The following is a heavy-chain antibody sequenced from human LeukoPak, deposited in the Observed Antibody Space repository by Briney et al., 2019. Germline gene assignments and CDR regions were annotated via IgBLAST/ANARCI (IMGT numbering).Heavy chain of an antibody. CDR2: ISSSSSYI. V-gene: IGHV3-21*01. CDR1: GFTFSSYS. J-gene: IGHJ6*02. Sequence: GGSLRLSCAASGFTFSSYSMNWVRQAPGKGLEWVSSISSSSSYIYYADSVKGRFTISRDNAKNSLYLQMNSLRAEDTAVYYCAREGYGGNSEYYYGMDVWGQGTTVTVSS. CDR3: AREGYGGNSEYYYGMDV. D-gene: IGHD4-23*01.